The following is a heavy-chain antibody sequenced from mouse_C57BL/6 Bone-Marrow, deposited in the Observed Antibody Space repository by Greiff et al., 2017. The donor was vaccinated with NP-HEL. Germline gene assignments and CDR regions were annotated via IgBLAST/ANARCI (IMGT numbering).Heavy chain of an antibody. CDR1: GFNIKDDY. Sequence: EVMLVESGAELVRPGASVKLSCTASGFNIKDDYMHWVKQRPEQGLEWIGWIDPENGDTEYASKFQGKATITADTSSNTAYLQLSSLTSEDTAVYYCNGYYGSSSLYYFDYWGQGTTLTVSS. CDR2: IDPENGDT. V-gene: IGHV14-4*01. D-gene: IGHD1-1*01. CDR3: NGYYGSSSLYYFDY. J-gene: IGHJ2*01.